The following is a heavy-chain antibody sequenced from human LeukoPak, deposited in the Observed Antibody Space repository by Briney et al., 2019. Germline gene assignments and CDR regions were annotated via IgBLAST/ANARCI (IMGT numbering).Heavy chain of an antibody. CDR1: GYTFTSYG. J-gene: IGHJ4*02. CDR2: ISAYNGNT. V-gene: IGHV1-18*01. Sequence: ASVKVSCKASGYTFTSYGISWVRQAPGQGLEWMGWISAYNGNTNYAQKLQGRVTMTTDTSTSTAYMELRSLRSDDTAVYYCARAEAVNDFWSGYNFDYWGQGTLVTVSS. CDR3: ARAEAVNDFWSGYNFDY. D-gene: IGHD3-3*01.